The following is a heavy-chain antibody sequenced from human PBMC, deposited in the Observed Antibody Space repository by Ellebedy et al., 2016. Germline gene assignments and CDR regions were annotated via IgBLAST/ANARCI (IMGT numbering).Heavy chain of an antibody. CDR2: ISGGGDDT. CDR1: GFTFKDFF. V-gene: IGHV3-23*01. D-gene: IGHD2-15*01. Sequence: GGSLRLXCVVSGFTFKDFFMSWVRQAPGKRLEWVSTISGGGDDTYFADSVKGRFTISRDNSRNILYLHMNSLRVDDTAKYYCREGHYSDVWGQGTLVTVSS. J-gene: IGHJ1*01. CDR3: REGHYSDV.